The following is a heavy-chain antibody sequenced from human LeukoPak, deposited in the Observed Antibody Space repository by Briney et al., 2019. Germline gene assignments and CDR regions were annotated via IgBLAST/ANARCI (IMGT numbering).Heavy chain of an antibody. Sequence: GGSLRLSCAASGFTFDDYGMSWVRQAPGKGLEWVSGINWNGGSTGYADSVKGRFTISRGNAKNSLYLQMNSLRAEDTALYYCARGSVVVAATGFDYWGQGTLVTVSS. CDR3: ARGSVVVAATGFDY. D-gene: IGHD2-15*01. V-gene: IGHV3-20*04. CDR2: INWNGGST. CDR1: GFTFDDYG. J-gene: IGHJ4*02.